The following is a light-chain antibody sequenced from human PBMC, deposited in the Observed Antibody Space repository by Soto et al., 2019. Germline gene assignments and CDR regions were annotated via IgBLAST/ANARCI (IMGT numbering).Light chain of an antibody. J-gene: IGKJ4*01. Sequence: DIVMSQSPDPLAASLGERATINCKSSQSVLYDSNNKNYLAWYQQKPGQPPKLLIYWASMRESGVPDRFSGSGSGTDFTLTITSLQAEDVAVYYCQQYYSLPLTFGGGTKVEIK. CDR2: WAS. CDR1: QSVLYDSNNKNY. V-gene: IGKV4-1*01. CDR3: QQYYSLPLT.